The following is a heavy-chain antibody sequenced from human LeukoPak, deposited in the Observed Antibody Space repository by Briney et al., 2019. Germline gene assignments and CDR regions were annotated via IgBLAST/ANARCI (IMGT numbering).Heavy chain of an antibody. CDR2: FDPEDGET. D-gene: IGHD5-18*01. CDR1: GYTLTELS. J-gene: IGHJ4*02. V-gene: IGHV1-24*01. Sequence: GASVKVSCKVSGYTLTELSMHWVRQAPGKGLEWMGGFDPEDGETIYAQKFQGRVTMTEDTSTDTAYMELSSLRSEDTAMYYCATGQIQLWFLDYWGQGTLVTVSS. CDR3: ATGQIQLWFLDY.